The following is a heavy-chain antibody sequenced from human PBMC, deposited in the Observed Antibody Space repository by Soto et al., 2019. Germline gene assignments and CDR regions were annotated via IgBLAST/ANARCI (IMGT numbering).Heavy chain of an antibody. CDR1: GGSISSGTYY. J-gene: IGHJ4*02. D-gene: IGHD3-10*01. V-gene: IGHV4-31*03. Sequence: QVQLQESGPGLVKPSQTLSLTCTVSGGSISSGTYYWSWIRQHPGKGLEWIGFIYYNGNAFYNPSLKSRVAISLDTSKNQFSLKLSSLTAADTAVYFCARGELWWDFWGQGNLVTVSS. CDR2: IYYNGNA. CDR3: ARGELWWDF.